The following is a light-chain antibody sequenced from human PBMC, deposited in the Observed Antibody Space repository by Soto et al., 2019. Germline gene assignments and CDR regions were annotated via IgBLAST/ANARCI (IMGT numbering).Light chain of an antibody. CDR2: GNS. CDR3: QSYDSSLSAVV. Sequence: QSVLTQPASVSGSPGRSVTISCTGSSSNIGAGYDVHWYQQLPGTAPKLLIYGNSNRPSGVPDRFSGSKSGTSASLAITGLQAEDEADYYCQSYDSSLSAVVFGGGTKLTVL. J-gene: IGLJ2*01. CDR1: SSNIGAGYD. V-gene: IGLV1-40*01.